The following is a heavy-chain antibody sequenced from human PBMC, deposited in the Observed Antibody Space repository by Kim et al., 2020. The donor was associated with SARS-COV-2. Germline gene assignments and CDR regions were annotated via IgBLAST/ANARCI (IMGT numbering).Heavy chain of an antibody. Sequence: SETLSLTCTVSGDSISRSSNYWSWIRQPPGKGLEWIGCIYYSGNTYYNPSLKSRVTISVDTSKNQFSLKLRSVTAADTAVYYYARLASESSAFEYWGQGSLVTVSS. J-gene: IGHJ4*02. D-gene: IGHD6-6*01. CDR1: GDSISRSSNY. CDR3: ARLASESSAFEY. V-gene: IGHV4-39*01. CDR2: IYYSGNT.